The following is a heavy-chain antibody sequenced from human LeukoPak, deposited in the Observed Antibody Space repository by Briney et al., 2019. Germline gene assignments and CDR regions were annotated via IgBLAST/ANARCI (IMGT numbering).Heavy chain of an antibody. CDR1: GGSINNY. Sequence: SETLSLTCTVSGGSINNYWSWIRQPAGKGLEWIGRIFSSGSTVYHPSLKSRVTMSVATSRTSFSLKLTSVTAADTAVYYCARGRAVTTGDDYWGQGTLVTVSS. J-gene: IGHJ4*02. D-gene: IGHD4-17*01. V-gene: IGHV4-4*07. CDR3: ARGRAVTTGDDY. CDR2: IFSSGST.